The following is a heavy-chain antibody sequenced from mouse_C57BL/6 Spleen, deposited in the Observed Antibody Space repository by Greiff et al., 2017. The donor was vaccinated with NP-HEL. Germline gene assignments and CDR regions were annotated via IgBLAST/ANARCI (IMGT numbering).Heavy chain of an antibody. V-gene: IGHV5-4*01. D-gene: IGHD1-1*01. Sequence: DVMLVESGGGLVKPGGSLKLSCAASVFTFSSYAMSWVRQTPEKRLAWVATISDGGRYPYYPDNVKGRFTISRDNAKNNLYLQMSHLKTEDTAMYYSARENYYGSSLLFDYWGQGTTLTVSS. CDR3: ARENYYGSSLLFDY. J-gene: IGHJ2*01. CDR2: ISDGGRYP. CDR1: VFTFSSYA.